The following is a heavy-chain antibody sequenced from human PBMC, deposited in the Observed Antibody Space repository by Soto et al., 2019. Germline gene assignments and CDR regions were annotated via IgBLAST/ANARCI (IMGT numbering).Heavy chain of an antibody. J-gene: IGHJ5*02. Sequence: PSETLSLTCTVSGGSISSYYWSWIRQPPGKGLEWIGYIYYSGSTNYNPSLKSRVTISVDTSKNQFSLKLSSVTAADTAVYYCARHLGYCSSTSCYPWFDPWGQGTLVTSPQ. V-gene: IGHV4-59*08. CDR3: ARHLGYCSSTSCYPWFDP. CDR1: GGSISSYY. CDR2: IYYSGST. D-gene: IGHD2-2*01.